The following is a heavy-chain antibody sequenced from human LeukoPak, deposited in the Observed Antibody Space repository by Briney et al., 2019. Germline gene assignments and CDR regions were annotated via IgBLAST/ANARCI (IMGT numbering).Heavy chain of an antibody. V-gene: IGHV3-64*01. CDR3: ARSVSGWYYFDY. Sequence: GGSLRLSCAASGFTFSSYAMHWVRQAPGKGLEYVSAISSNGGSTYYANSVKGRFTISRDNSKNTLYLQMGSLRAEDMAVYYCARSVSGWYYFDYWGQGTLATVSS. D-gene: IGHD6-19*01. CDR2: ISSNGGST. J-gene: IGHJ4*02. CDR1: GFTFSSYA.